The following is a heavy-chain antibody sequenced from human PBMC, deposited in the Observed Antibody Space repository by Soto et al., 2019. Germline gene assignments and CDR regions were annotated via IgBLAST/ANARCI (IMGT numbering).Heavy chain of an antibody. Sequence: SETLSLTCTVYGGSFSGYYWSWIRQPPGKGLEWIGEINHSGSTNYNPSLKSRVTISVDTSKNQFSLKLSSVTAADTAVYYCARGEAARPTYYFDYWGQGTLVTVSS. J-gene: IGHJ4*02. V-gene: IGHV4-34*01. D-gene: IGHD6-6*01. CDR3: ARGEAARPTYYFDY. CDR1: GGSFSGYY. CDR2: INHSGST.